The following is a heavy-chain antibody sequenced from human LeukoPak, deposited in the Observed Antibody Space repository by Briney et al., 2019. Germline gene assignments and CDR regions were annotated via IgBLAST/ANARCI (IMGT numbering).Heavy chain of an antibody. CDR1: GFTFSDYY. D-gene: IGHD2-15*01. CDR2: ISSSGSTI. Sequence: GGSLRLSCAASGFTFSDYYMGWIRQAPGKGLEWVSYISSSGSTIYYADSVKGRFTISRDNAKNSLYLQMNSLRAEDTAVYYCARDFRIYYYDMDVWGQGTTVTVSS. J-gene: IGHJ6*02. CDR3: ARDFRIYYYDMDV. V-gene: IGHV3-11*01.